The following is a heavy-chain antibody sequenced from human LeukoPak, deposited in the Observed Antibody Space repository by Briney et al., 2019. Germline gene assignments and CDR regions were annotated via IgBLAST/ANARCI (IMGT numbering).Heavy chain of an antibody. V-gene: IGHV3-30*18. Sequence: PGRSLRLSCAASRFAFNKFHMHWVRQAPGKGLEWVAVISHDGSNDYYADSVKGRFTISRDNSKNTLYLQMNSLRVEDTAVYYCAKDVGLVLDYWGQGTLVTVSS. D-gene: IGHD6-19*01. J-gene: IGHJ4*02. CDR1: RFAFNKFH. CDR2: ISHDGSND. CDR3: AKDVGLVLDY.